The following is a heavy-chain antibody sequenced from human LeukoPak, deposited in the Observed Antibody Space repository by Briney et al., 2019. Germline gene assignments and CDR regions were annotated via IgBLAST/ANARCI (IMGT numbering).Heavy chain of an antibody. CDR2: IRSKANSYAT. D-gene: IGHD5-12*01. J-gene: IGHJ4*02. CDR1: GFTLSGSA. Sequence: GGSLRLSCAASGFTLSGSAMHWVRQASGKGLEWVGRIRSKANSYATAYAASVKGRFTISRDDSKNTAYLQMNSLKTEDTAVYYCTVVATSSSDYRGQGTLVTVSS. CDR3: TVVATSSSDY. V-gene: IGHV3-73*01.